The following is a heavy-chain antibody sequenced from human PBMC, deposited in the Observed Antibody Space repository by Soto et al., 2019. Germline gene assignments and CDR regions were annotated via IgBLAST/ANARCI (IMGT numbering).Heavy chain of an antibody. CDR1: GFTFSSYW. Sequence: GGSLRLSCAASGFTFSSYWMHWVRQAPGKGLVWVSRINSDGSTTNYADSVKGRFTISRDNAKNTVYLQVHSLRVEDTAVYYCARAYLEFDYWGQGTLVTVSS. CDR3: ARAYLEFDY. CDR2: INSDGSTT. V-gene: IGHV3-74*01. J-gene: IGHJ4*02.